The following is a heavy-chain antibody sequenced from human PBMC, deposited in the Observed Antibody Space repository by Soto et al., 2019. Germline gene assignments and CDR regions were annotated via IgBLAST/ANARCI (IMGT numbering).Heavy chain of an antibody. CDR3: AKDPARREFDF. CDR2: ISGSAYGT. Sequence: GGSLRLSCTASGFTFSSHAMSWVRQAPGKGLEWVSTISGSAYGTYYADSVKGRFTISRDNPKNTMYLQMNSLRAEDTAVYYCAKDPARREFDFWGQGTLVTVSS. D-gene: IGHD6-6*01. CDR1: GFTFSSHA. V-gene: IGHV3-23*01. J-gene: IGHJ4*02.